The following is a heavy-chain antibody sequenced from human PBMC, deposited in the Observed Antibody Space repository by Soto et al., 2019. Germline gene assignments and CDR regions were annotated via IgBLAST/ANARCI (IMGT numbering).Heavy chain of an antibody. CDR1: GGSISSYY. CDR3: ARGESSGYDYSYYGMDF. Sequence: ASETLSLTCTVSGGSISSYYWSWIRQPPGKGLEWIGYIYYSGSTNYNPSLKSRVTISVDTSKNQFSLKLSSVTAADTAVYYCARGESSGYDYSYYGMDFRGQGTTVT. V-gene: IGHV4-59*08. D-gene: IGHD5-12*01. J-gene: IGHJ6*02. CDR2: IYYSGST.